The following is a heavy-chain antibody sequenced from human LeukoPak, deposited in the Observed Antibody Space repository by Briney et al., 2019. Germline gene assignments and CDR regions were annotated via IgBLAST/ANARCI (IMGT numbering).Heavy chain of an antibody. J-gene: IGHJ3*02. CDR3: ARGTNYYGSGPGDI. Sequence: PEGSLRLSCAASGFTFSSYAMHWVRQAPGKGLEWVAVISYDGSNKYYADSVKGRFTISRDNSKNTLYLQMNSLRVDDTAVYYCARGTNYYGSGPGDIWGQGTMVTVSS. CDR1: GFTFSSYA. V-gene: IGHV3-30*04. CDR2: ISYDGSNK. D-gene: IGHD3-10*01.